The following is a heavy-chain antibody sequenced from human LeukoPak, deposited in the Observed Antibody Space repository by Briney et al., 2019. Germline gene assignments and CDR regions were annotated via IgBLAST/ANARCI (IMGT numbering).Heavy chain of an antibody. J-gene: IGHJ4*02. D-gene: IGHD3-3*01. CDR2: ISSSSRYI. V-gene: IGHV3-21*01. CDR3: ARVRSVLIDY. CDR1: GFTFSSYS. Sequence: GGSLTLSCAASGFTFSSYSMNWVRQAPGKGLEWVSSISSSSRYIYYADSVKGRLTISRDNAKNSMYLQMSSLRAEDTAVYYCARVRSVLIDYWGQGTLVTVSS.